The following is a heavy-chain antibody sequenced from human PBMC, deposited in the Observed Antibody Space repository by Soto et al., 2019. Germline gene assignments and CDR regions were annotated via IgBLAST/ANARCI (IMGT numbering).Heavy chain of an antibody. D-gene: IGHD1-26*01. CDR1: GGSISSYY. CDR3: ARGQTRPCSGSWATFDY. CDR2: IYYSGNT. V-gene: IGHV4-59*01. J-gene: IGHJ4*02. Sequence: QVQLQESGPGLVKPSETLSLTCTVSGGSISSYYWTWIRQVPGKGLEWIGYIYYSGNTNYNPSLQSRVTMSVDTSKNQCSLKLSSVTAADMAVYYCARGQTRPCSGSWATFDYWGQGTLVTVSS.